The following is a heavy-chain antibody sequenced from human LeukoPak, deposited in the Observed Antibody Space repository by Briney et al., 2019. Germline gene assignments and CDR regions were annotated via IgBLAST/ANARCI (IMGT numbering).Heavy chain of an antibody. CDR3: AKDVLSWIQLWLRPKGALGGWFDP. V-gene: IGHV3-74*01. CDR2: ISNDGGNT. D-gene: IGHD5-18*01. CDR1: GFTFSSYW. J-gene: IGHJ5*02. Sequence: GGSLRLSCAASGFTFSSYWMHWVRQAPGKGLVWVSRISNDGGNTSYADSVKGRFTISRDNAKNTLYLQMNSLRAEDTAVYYCAKDVLSWIQLWLRPKGALGGWFDPWGQGTLVTVSS.